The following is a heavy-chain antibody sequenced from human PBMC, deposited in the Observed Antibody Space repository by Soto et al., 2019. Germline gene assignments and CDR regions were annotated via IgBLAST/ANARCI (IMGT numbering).Heavy chain of an antibody. J-gene: IGHJ6*02. D-gene: IGHD6-6*01. CDR2: ISSSSSTV. Sequence: EVQLVESGGGLVQPGGSLRLSCAASGFTFSSYSMKWVRQAPGKGLEWVSYISSSSSTVYYADSVKGRFTISRDNAKNSLYLQMNSLRDEDTAVYYCARPEYSSSSYGMDVWGQGTTVTVSS. CDR1: GFTFSSYS. V-gene: IGHV3-48*02. CDR3: ARPEYSSSSYGMDV.